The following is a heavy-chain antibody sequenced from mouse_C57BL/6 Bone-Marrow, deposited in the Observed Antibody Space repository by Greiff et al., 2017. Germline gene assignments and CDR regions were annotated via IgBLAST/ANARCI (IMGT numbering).Heavy chain of an antibody. V-gene: IGHV14-4*01. Sequence: VQLQQSGAELVRPGASVKLSCTASGFNIKDDYMHWVKQRPEQGLEWIGWIDPENGDTEYASKFPGKATITAAPYSNTAYLQLSSLTSEDTAVYYCTTVIYYYGCCWFAYWGQGTLVTVSA. D-gene: IGHD1-1*01. CDR2: IDPENGDT. CDR1: GFNIKDDY. CDR3: TTVIYYYGCCWFAY. J-gene: IGHJ3*01.